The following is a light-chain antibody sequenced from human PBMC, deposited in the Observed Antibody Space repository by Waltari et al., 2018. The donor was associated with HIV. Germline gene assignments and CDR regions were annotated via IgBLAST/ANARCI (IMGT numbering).Light chain of an antibody. Sequence: DIKMTQSPSSLSASVGARVTITCRASQGISNYLAWYQQKPGKVPKLLIYAASTLQSGVPSRFSGSGFGTDFTLTISSLQPEDVATYFCQKYNSAPPFTFGPGTKVDIK. CDR3: QKYNSAPPFT. CDR2: AAS. J-gene: IGKJ3*01. V-gene: IGKV1-27*01. CDR1: QGISNY.